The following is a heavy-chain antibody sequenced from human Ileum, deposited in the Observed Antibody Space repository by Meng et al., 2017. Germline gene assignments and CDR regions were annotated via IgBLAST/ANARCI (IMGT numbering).Heavy chain of an antibody. CDR3: ARTYNTPFFDS. CDR1: GASVNFGLYF. J-gene: IGHJ4*02. D-gene: IGHD1-14*01. V-gene: IGHV4-61*01. Sequence: VGLPHWGPGLVRPSDTLSLSCTVSGASVNFGLYFCSWIRQSPGKTLEWIGHTYYTGLTNYNPSLKSRVAISLDASKNQFSLKLNSVSAADSAVYFCARTYNTPFFDSWGQGTLVTVSS. CDR2: TYYTGLT.